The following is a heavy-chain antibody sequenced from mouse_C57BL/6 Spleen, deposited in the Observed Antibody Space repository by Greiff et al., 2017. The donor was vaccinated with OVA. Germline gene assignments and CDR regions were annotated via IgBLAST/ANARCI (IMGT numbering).Heavy chain of an antibody. J-gene: IGHJ4*01. V-gene: IGHV5-4*01. CDR1: GFTFSSYA. D-gene: IGHD2-4*01. CDR3: ARDRNDYDGYAMDY. CDR2: ISDGGSYP. Sequence: EVKLVESGGGLVKPGGSLKLSCAASGFTFSSYAMSWVRQTPDKRLEWVATISDGGSYPSYPDNVKGRFTISRDNAKNNRYLQMSHLKSEDTAMYYCARDRNDYDGYAMDYWGQGTSVTVSS.